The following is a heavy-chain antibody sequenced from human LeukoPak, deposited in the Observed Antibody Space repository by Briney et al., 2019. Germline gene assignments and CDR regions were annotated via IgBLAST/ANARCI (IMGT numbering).Heavy chain of an antibody. D-gene: IGHD1-26*01. V-gene: IGHV3-66*01. Sequence: GGSLRLSCAASGFTVSSNYMSWVRQAPGKGLEWVSVIYSGGSTYYADSVKGRFTISRDNAKNSLYLQLNRLRVEDTAVYYCASRIVGTPDYFDYWGQGTLVTVSS. CDR3: ASRIVGTPDYFDY. J-gene: IGHJ4*02. CDR1: GFTVSSNY. CDR2: IYSGGST.